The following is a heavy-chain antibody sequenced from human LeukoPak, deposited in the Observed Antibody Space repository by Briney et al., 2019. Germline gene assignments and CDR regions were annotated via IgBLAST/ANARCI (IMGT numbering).Heavy chain of an antibody. CDR2: ISGYTGNP. CDR1: GYSFTSYG. Sequence: ASVKVSCKASGYSFTSYGMTWLRQAPGQGLEWMGWISGYTGNPKYAQKVQGRVTMTTDTSTTTAYMELRGLRSDDTAVYYCARDQAPFDYWGQGTLVTVSS. J-gene: IGHJ4*02. CDR3: ARDQAPFDY. V-gene: IGHV1-18*01.